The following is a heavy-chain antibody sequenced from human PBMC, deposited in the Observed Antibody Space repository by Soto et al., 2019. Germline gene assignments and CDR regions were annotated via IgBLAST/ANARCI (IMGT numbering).Heavy chain of an antibody. CDR3: ARDRVQLWLQSIKPDYYYGMDV. J-gene: IGHJ6*02. Sequence: PSDSPSLTCTVSGGSISSGGYYWSWIRQHPGKGLEWIGYIYYSGSTYYNPSLKSRVTISVDTSKNQFSLKLSSVTAADTAVYYCARDRVQLWLQSIKPDYYYGMDVWGQGTTVTVSS. CDR2: IYYSGST. CDR1: GGSISSGGYY. D-gene: IGHD5-18*01. V-gene: IGHV4-31*03.